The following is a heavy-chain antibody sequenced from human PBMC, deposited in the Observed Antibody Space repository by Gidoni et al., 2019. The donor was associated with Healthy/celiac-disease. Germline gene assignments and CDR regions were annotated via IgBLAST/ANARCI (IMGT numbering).Heavy chain of an antibody. CDR3: ARFSNWKYYYYYGMDV. Sequence: QVQLVQSGAEVKKPGASVKVSCKASGYTFTSYDINWVRQATGQGLEWMGWMNPNSGNTGYAQKFQGRVTMTRNTSISTAYMELSSLRSEDTAVYYCARFSNWKYYYYYGMDVWGQGTTVTVSS. D-gene: IGHD1-20*01. V-gene: IGHV1-8*01. CDR2: MNPNSGNT. J-gene: IGHJ6*02. CDR1: GYTFTSYD.